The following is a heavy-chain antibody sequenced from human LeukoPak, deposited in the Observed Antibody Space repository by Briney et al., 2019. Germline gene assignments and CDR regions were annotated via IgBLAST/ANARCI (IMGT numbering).Heavy chain of an antibody. CDR3: ARVSRVGRGAFDI. D-gene: IGHD1-26*01. V-gene: IGHV3-11*01. Sequence: GGSLRLSCAASGFTFSDYYMSWIRQAPGKGLEWVSYISSSGSTIYYADSVKGRFTISRYNAKNSLYLQMNSLRAEDTAVYYCARVSRVGRGAFDIWGQGTMVTVSS. CDR2: ISSSGSTI. J-gene: IGHJ3*02. CDR1: GFTFSDYY.